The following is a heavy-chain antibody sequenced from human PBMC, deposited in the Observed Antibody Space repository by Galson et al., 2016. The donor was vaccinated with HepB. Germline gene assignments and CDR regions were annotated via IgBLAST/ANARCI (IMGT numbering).Heavy chain of an antibody. CDR3: ARGTSSSGYGGLGH. CDR2: IRSSSSYT. CDR1: GFTFSDYS. Sequence: SPRLSCAASGFTFSDYSMAWIRQAPGKGLEWVSYIRSSSSYTNHADSVKGRFTISRDNAKNSLYLQMNSLRAEDTAVYYCARGTSSSGYGGLGHWGQGTLVTVSS. V-gene: IGHV3-11*06. J-gene: IGHJ4*02. D-gene: IGHD3-22*01.